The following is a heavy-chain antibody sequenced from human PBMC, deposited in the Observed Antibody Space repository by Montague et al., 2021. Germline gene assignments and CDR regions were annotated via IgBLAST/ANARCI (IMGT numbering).Heavy chain of an antibody. V-gene: IGHV4-31*03. D-gene: IGHD3-10*01. CDR1: GGSISSGGYY. CDR2: IFYSGNT. J-gene: IGHJ4*02. Sequence: TLSLTYTVSGGSISSGGYYWSWVRQLPGKGLEWIGYIFYSGNTYYNPSLKSRVTISADTSKNQFSLKLSSVTAADTAVYYCARAEDYYGSGSYLGFDYWGQGTLVTVSS. CDR3: ARAEDYYGSGSYLGFDY.